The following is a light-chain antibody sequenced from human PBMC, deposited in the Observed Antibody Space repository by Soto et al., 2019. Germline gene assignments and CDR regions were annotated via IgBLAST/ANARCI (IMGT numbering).Light chain of an antibody. CDR1: QSLRST. V-gene: IGKV3D-15*01. Sequence: EIVLPQSPGPLSLSPVDNANLSCPIRQSLRSTFVAWYQVKPDQAPRLLIYDASNRATGIPARFSGSGSGTEFTLTISSLQPEDFALYSCQQYNNKPPITFGQGTRLEIK. CDR2: DAS. J-gene: IGKJ5*01. CDR3: QQYNNKPPIT.